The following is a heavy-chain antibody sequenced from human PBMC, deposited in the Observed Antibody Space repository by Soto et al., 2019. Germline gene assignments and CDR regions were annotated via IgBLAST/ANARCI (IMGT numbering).Heavy chain of an antibody. CDR3: ARTAAAGKYYSGMDV. J-gene: IGHJ6*02. D-gene: IGHD6-13*01. CDR1: GYSFTSYL. Sequence: GESLKISCKGSGYSFTSYLIGWVRQMPWKGLEWMGIIYPGDSDTRYSPSFQGQVTISADKSISTAYLQWSSLKASDTAMYYCARTAAAGKYYSGMDVWGQGTTLTVSS. CDR2: IYPGDSDT. V-gene: IGHV5-51*01.